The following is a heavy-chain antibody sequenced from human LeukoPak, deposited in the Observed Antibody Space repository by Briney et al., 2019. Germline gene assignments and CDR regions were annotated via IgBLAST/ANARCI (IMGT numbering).Heavy chain of an antibody. Sequence: SETLSLTCAVYGGSFSGYYWSWIRQPPGKGLEWIWEINHSGSTNYSPSLDSGVTISVGTSKTQFSLKLSSVTAADTAVYYCARVVTIFGVVILSPGYYYYMDVWGKGTTVTVSS. CDR1: GGSFSGYY. J-gene: IGHJ6*03. D-gene: IGHD3-3*01. CDR2: INHSGST. V-gene: IGHV4-34*01. CDR3: ARVVTIFGVVILSPGYYYYMDV.